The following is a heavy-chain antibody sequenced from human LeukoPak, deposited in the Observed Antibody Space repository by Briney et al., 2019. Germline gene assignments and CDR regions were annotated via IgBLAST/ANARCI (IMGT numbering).Heavy chain of an antibody. J-gene: IGHJ4*02. CDR2: INHSGST. CDR3: ARGTQYYYDSTGYYYGHYFAY. CDR1: GGSLSGYY. D-gene: IGHD3-22*01. Sequence: PSETLSLTCAVYGGSLSGYYWNWLRQPPGKGLEWIGGINHSGSTNYNPSLRSRVTISVDTSKNQFSLKLTSVTAADTAVYYCARGTQYYYDSTGYYYGHYFAYWGQGTLATVSS. V-gene: IGHV4-34*09.